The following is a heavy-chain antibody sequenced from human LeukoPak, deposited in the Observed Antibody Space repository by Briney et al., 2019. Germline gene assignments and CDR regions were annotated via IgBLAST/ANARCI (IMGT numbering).Heavy chain of an antibody. CDR2: IYYSGTT. CDR3: AREVDAAAAYNWFDP. V-gene: IGHV4-39*07. D-gene: IGHD2-2*01. CDR1: GGSISSGSYY. Sequence: SEALSLTCTVSGGSISSGSYYWVWIRQPPGKGLEWIGTIYYSGTTYYNPSLKSRVTISVDTSKNQFSLRLSSVTAADTAVYYCAREVDAAAAYNWFDPWGQGTLVTVSS. J-gene: IGHJ5*02.